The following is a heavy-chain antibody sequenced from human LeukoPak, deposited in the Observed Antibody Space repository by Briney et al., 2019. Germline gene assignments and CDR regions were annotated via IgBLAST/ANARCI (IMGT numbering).Heavy chain of an antibody. Sequence: GGSLRLSCAASGFTFSSYAMSWVRQAPGKGLEWVSAISGSGGSTYYADSVKGRFTISRDNSKNTLYLQMNSLRAEDTAVYYCAKCGSKLLLFPYYYYYMDVWGKGTTVTISS. CDR2: ISGSGGST. J-gene: IGHJ6*03. V-gene: IGHV3-23*01. CDR1: GFTFSSYA. CDR3: AKCGSKLLLFPYYYYYMDV. D-gene: IGHD2-2*01.